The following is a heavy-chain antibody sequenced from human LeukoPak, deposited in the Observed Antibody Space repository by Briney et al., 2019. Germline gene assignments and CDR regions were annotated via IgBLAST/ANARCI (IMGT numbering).Heavy chain of an antibody. CDR2: ISSSGSTI. CDR3: ARESGYAVGDY. D-gene: IGHD5-12*01. J-gene: IGHJ4*02. Sequence: GGSLRLSCAASGFTFSSYEMNWVRQAPGKGLEWVSYISSSGSTIYYADSVKGRFTISRDNAKNTLNLQMNSLRAEDTAMYYCARESGYAVGDYWGQGTLVTVSS. CDR1: GFTFSSYE. V-gene: IGHV3-48*03.